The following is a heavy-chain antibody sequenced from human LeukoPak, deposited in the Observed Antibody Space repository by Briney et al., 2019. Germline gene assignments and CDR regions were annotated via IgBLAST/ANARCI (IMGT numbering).Heavy chain of an antibody. J-gene: IGHJ4*02. CDR3: ARLDIVVVVAARRGDTHSDY. CDR1: GGSFSGYY. D-gene: IGHD2-15*01. V-gene: IGHV4-34*01. Sequence: KPAEPLTLPCAVYGGSFSGYYWSWIRQPPGKGLEWIGEINHNGSTNYNPSLKSRVTISVDTSKNQSSLKLSSVTAAETTVYYCARLDIVVVVAARRGDTHSDYWGQGTLVTVSS. CDR2: INHNGST.